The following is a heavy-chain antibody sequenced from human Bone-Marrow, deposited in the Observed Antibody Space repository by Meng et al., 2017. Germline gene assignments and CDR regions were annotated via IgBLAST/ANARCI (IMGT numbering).Heavy chain of an antibody. D-gene: IGHD4-17*01. V-gene: IGHV3-23*01. J-gene: IGHJ5*02. Sequence: GESLKISCAASGFTFSSYAMSWARQAPGKGLEWVSAISGSGGSTYYADTVKGRFTISRDNSKNTLYLQMNSLRAEDTAVYYCAKDLVPHDYGAFPFDPWGQGTLVTVSS. CDR1: GFTFSSYA. CDR2: ISGSGGST. CDR3: AKDLVPHDYGAFPFDP.